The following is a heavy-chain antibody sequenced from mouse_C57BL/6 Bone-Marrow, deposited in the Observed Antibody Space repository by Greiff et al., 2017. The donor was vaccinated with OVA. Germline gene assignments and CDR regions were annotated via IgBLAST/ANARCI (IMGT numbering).Heavy chain of an antibody. J-gene: IGHJ1*03. CDR3: AIGLPGCYPCYFDV. CDR1: GYTFTSYW. CDR2: INPSDSDT. V-gene: IGHV1-74*01. D-gene: IGHD3-1*01. Sequence: QVQLQQPGAELVKPGASVKVSCKASGYTFTSYWMHWVKQRPGQGLEWIGRINPSDSDTNYTHKFKGKATLTGDKSYSTAYMQLSSLTSEDSAVYDGAIGLPGCYPCYFDVWGKGTTLTVSS.